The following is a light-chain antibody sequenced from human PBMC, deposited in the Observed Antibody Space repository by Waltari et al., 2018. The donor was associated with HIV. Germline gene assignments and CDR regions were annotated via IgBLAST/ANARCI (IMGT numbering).Light chain of an antibody. V-gene: IGLV2-14*01. Sequence: QSALTQPASVSGSPGQSITISCTGTSSDVGGYNYVSWYQQHPGKAPNLMISEVNNRPSGVSNRFSGSKSGNTASLTISGLQAEDEADYYCSSYTSSSTLYVFGTGTKVTVL. J-gene: IGLJ1*01. CDR2: EVN. CDR1: SSDVGGYNY. CDR3: SSYTSSSTLYV.